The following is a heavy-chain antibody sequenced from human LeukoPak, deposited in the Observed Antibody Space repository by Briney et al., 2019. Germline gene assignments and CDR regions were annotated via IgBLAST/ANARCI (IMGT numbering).Heavy chain of an antibody. Sequence: GGSLRLSCAASGFTFSSYWMHWVRQAPGKGLVWVSRINSDGSRTSYADSVKGRFTISSDNAKNTLYLQMNSLRAEDTAVYYCARVYCSSTSCYAGIYYFDYWGQGTLVTVSS. CDR1: GFTFSSYW. J-gene: IGHJ4*02. D-gene: IGHD2-2*01. CDR2: INSDGSRT. CDR3: ARVYCSSTSCYAGIYYFDY. V-gene: IGHV3-74*01.